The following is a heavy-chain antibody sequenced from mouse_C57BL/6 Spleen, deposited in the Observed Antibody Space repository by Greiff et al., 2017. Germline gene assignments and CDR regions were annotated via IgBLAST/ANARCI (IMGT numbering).Heavy chain of an antibody. J-gene: IGHJ3*01. CDR1: GFNIKDDY. D-gene: IGHD2-1*01. V-gene: IGHV14-4*01. CDR3: TTRGYYANQGFAY. CDR2: IDPENGDT. Sequence: VQLQQSGAELVRPGASVKLSCTASGFNIKDDYMHWVKQRPEQGLEWIGWIDPENGDTEYASKFQGKATITADTSSNTAYLQLRSLTSEDTAVYYCTTRGYYANQGFAYWGQGTLVTVSA.